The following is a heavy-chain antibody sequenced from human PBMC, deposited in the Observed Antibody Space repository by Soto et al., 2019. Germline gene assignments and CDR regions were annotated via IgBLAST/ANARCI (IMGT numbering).Heavy chain of an antibody. CDR2: FKPTGGGST. CDR3: ARNYGSGVEMDF. CDR1: GYTFSGYY. J-gene: IGHJ6*02. V-gene: IGHV1-46*01. Sequence: ASVKVSCKPSGYTFSGYYVHWVRQAPGQGLEWMGVFKPTGGGSTSYAQMFQGRVTVSMDTSTSTVYMELVSLRFDDTAVYFCARNYGSGVEMDFWGQGTRVTVSS. D-gene: IGHD3-10*01.